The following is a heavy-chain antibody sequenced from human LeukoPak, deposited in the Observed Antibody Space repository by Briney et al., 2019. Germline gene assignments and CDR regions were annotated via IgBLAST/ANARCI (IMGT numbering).Heavy chain of an antibody. D-gene: IGHD3-22*01. CDR1: GGSISSSSYY. Sequence: SETLSLTCTVSGGSISSSSYYWGWIRQPPGKGLEWIGSIYYSGSTYYNPSLKSRVTISVDTSKNQFSLKLSSVTAAVTAVYYCARLYYDSTGYNEFDYWGQGTLVTVSS. V-gene: IGHV4-39*01. CDR3: ARLYYDSTGYNEFDY. CDR2: IYYSGST. J-gene: IGHJ4*02.